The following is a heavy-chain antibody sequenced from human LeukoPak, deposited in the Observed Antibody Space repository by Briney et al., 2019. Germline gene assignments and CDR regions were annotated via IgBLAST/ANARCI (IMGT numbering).Heavy chain of an antibody. V-gene: IGHV1-69*05. Sequence: SVKVSCKASGYSFSTHGIRWVRQAPGQGLEWMGGIMPIFGATNYAQELQGRLTITTDRSTSTAYMELNNLSSEDTALYYCARVATVGSLDNWGQGTLVTVSS. D-gene: IGHD4-23*01. CDR1: GYSFSTHG. CDR2: IMPIFGAT. CDR3: ARVATVGSLDN. J-gene: IGHJ4*02.